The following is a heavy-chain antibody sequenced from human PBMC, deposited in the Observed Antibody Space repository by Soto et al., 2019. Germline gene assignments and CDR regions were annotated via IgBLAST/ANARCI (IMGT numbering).Heavy chain of an antibody. V-gene: IGHV4-61*01. CDR3: ARGRAGSAGSSLGRRMDV. CDR2: TSVTGAM. J-gene: IGHJ6*02. Sequence: QVQLQESGPGLVKPSETLSLLCFVSGEAVGSGQSYWNWIRQAPGKGLEWIGQTSVTGAMKYSAALKSRLTMSVETTKSQISLTLSSVTAADSATYFRARGRAGSAGSSLGRRMDVWGQGTTVTVAS. D-gene: IGHD3-10*01. CDR1: GEAVGSGQSY.